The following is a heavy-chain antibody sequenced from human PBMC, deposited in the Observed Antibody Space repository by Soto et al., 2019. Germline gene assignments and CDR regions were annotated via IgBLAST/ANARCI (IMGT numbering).Heavy chain of an antibody. CDR3: AKSLESSSGWYFDL. V-gene: IGHV3-30*18. CDR1: GFTFSSYG. CDR2: ISYDGSNK. D-gene: IGHD3-22*01. Sequence: GGSLRLSCAASGFTFSSYGMHWVRQAPGKGLEWVAVISYDGSNKYYADSVKGRFTISRDNSKNTLYLQMNSLRAEDTAVYYCAKSLESSSGWYFDLWGRGTLVTVSS. J-gene: IGHJ2*01.